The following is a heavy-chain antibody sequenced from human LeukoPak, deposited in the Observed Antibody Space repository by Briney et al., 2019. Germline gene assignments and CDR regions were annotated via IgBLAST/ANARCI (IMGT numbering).Heavy chain of an antibody. CDR3: GKSHSLEYRGYFDY. Sequence: AGSLRLSCATYGFTFSVYAMSWVRQAPGKGLEWVSTINDTGGSTYYADSVKGRFTISRVNSKNTLYLLMNELSAEDTAVYYCGKSHSLEYRGYFDYWGQGNLVTVSS. CDR2: INDTGGST. J-gene: IGHJ4*02. D-gene: IGHD2/OR15-2a*01. CDR1: GFTFSVYA. V-gene: IGHV3-23*01.